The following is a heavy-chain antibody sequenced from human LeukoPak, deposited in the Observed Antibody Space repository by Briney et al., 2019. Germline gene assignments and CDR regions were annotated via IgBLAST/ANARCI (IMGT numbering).Heavy chain of an antibody. D-gene: IGHD2-15*01. V-gene: IGHV1-69*05. CDR1: GGSFSSEA. Sequence: ASVKVSCKAFGGSFSSEAISWVRQAPGQGLEWMGGIIPIFGTANYAQKFQGRVTITTDESTSTAYMEVSSLRSEDTTVYYCGRKAGDCGGGSCYSIDYWGQGTLVTVSS. CDR3: GRKAGDCGGGSCYSIDY. CDR2: IIPIFGTA. J-gene: IGHJ4*02.